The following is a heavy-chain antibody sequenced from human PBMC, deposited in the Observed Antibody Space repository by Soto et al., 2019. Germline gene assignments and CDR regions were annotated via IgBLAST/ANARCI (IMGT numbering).Heavy chain of an antibody. CDR2: IIPIFGTA. D-gene: IGHD6-13*01. V-gene: IGHV1-69*13. J-gene: IGHJ4*02. CDR1: GYTFTSYA. CDR3: ARMRIAAADEFDY. Sequence: ASLKVSCKTSGYTFTSYAISGVRHTPGQGLEWMGGIIPIFGTANYAQKFQGRVTITADESTSTAYMELSSLRSEDTAVYYCARMRIAAADEFDYWGQGTLVTVSS.